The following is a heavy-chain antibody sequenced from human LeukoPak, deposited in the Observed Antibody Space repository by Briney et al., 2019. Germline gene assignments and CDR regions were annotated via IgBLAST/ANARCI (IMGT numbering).Heavy chain of an antibody. J-gene: IGHJ4*02. Sequence: PGGSLRLSCAASGFTFSNYDMSWIRQAPGKGLEWVSFISSGSSNTNYADSVKGRFTISRDNSKNSLYLQMNSLRADDTAVYYCATAQYYLDCWGQGTLVTVSS. CDR3: ATAQYYLDC. CDR1: GFTFSNYD. V-gene: IGHV3-11*06. CDR2: ISSGSSNT.